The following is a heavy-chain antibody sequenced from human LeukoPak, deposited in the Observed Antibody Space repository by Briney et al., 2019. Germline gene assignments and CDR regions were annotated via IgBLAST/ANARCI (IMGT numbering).Heavy chain of an antibody. J-gene: IGHJ5*02. V-gene: IGHV3-30*04. CDR2: LSYDGSNK. CDR3: ASRSRRSAKKVYSWFDP. CDR1: GFTFCSYA. D-gene: IGHD1-26*01. Sequence: GRSLTLSCAASGFTFCSYAMHWVRPAPGKGLEWVADLSYDGSNKYCADSVKGRFTISRDNSKKTLYLQMNSLRAKNTAVYYCASRSRRSAKKVYSWFDPWGQGTLVTVS.